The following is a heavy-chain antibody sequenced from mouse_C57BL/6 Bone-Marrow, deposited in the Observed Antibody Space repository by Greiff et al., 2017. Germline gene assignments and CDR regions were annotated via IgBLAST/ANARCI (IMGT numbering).Heavy chain of an antibody. CDR1: GYTFTDYC. V-gene: IGHV1-19*01. Sequence: EVQLQQSGPVLVKPGASVKMSCKASGYTFTDYCMNWVKQSHGKSLEWIGVINPYNGGTSYNQKFKGKATLTVDKSSSTAYMELNSLTSEDSAVYYCARGACDYDVGAYWGQGTLVTVSA. CDR2: INPYNGGT. J-gene: IGHJ3*01. CDR3: ARGACDYDVGAY. D-gene: IGHD2-4*01.